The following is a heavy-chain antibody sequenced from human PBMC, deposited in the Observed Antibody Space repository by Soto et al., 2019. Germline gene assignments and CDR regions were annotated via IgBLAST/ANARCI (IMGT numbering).Heavy chain of an antibody. CDR2: ISGSGGST. D-gene: IGHD3-10*01. Sequence: EVQLLESGGGLVQPGGSLRLSCAASGFTFSSYAMSWVRQAPGKGLEWVSAISGSGGSTYYADSVKGRFTISRDNSKNTLYLQMNSLRAEDTAVYYCAKWAGSGSPRYYYYYGMDVWGQGTTVTVSS. CDR3: AKWAGSGSPRYYYYYGMDV. J-gene: IGHJ6*02. CDR1: GFTFSSYA. V-gene: IGHV3-23*01.